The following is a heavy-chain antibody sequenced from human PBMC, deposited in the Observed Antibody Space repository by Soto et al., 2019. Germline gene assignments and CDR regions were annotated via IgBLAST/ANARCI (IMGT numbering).Heavy chain of an antibody. J-gene: IGHJ5*02. V-gene: IGHV4-34*01. D-gene: IGHD2-15*01. CDR1: GGSFSGYY. CDR3: ARRRVLRVVAATPYWFDP. Sequence: KPSETLSLTCAVYGGSFSGYYWSWIRQPPGKGLEWIGEINHSGSTNYNPSLKSRVTISVDTSKNQFSLKLSSVTAADTAVYYCARRRVLRVVAATPYWFDPWGQGTLVTVSS. CDR2: INHSGST.